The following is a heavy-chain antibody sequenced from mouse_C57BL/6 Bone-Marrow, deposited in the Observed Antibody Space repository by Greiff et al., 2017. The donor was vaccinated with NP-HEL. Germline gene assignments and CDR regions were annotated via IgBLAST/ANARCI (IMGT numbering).Heavy chain of an antibody. CDR3: TTKGYGSSYGFFDY. CDR1: GFNIKDDY. J-gene: IGHJ2*01. CDR2: IDPENGDT. Sequence: LQQSGAELVRPGASVKLSCTASGFNIKDDYMHWVKQRTEQGLEWIGWIDPENGDTEYASKFQGKATITADTSSNTAYLQLSSLTSEDTAVYYWTTKGYGSSYGFFDYWGQGTTLTVSS. D-gene: IGHD1-1*01. V-gene: IGHV14-4*01.